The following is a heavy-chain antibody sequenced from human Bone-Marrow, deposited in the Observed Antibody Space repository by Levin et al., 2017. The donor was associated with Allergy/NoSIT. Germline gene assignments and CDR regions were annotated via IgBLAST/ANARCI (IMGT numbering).Heavy chain of an antibody. J-gene: IGHJ6*02. V-gene: IGHV3-7*01. CDR2: IRQDGSDK. Sequence: PGGSLRLSCTASGFTFSSYWMSWVRQAPGKGLEWVANIRQDGSDKYYVDSVRGRFTISRDNSENSVYLQMNSLRAEDTAVYYCARDGIFDCHDGMDVWGQGTTVTVSS. CDR3: ARDGIFDCHDGMDV. CDR1: GFTFSSYW. D-gene: IGHD3-9*01.